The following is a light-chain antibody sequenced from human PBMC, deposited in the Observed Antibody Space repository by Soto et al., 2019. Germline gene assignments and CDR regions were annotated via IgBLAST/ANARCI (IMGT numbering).Light chain of an antibody. CDR3: QQYGSLVPGLT. J-gene: IGKJ5*01. CDR1: QSVSSSY. V-gene: IGKV3-20*01. Sequence: EIVLTQSPGTLSLSPGERATLSCRASQSVSSSYLAWYQQKPGQAPRLLIYGASSRATGIPDRFSGSGSGTDFTLTISRLEPEDFAVYYCQQYGSLVPGLTFGGGTRLEIK. CDR2: GAS.